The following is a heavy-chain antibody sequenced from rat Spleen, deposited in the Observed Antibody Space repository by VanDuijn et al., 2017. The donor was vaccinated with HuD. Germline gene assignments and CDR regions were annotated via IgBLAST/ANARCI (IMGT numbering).Heavy chain of an antibody. Sequence: VQLKESGPGLVQPSQTLSLTCTVTGFSLITYNMHWVRQPPGKGLEWMGVMWSGGSTAYNSALKSRLSISRDTSKSQVFLKMNSLQTEDTAIYYCTRDEVMDAWGQGASVTVSS. CDR1: GFSLITYN. CDR2: MWSGGST. V-gene: IGHV2S63*01. J-gene: IGHJ4*01. CDR3: TRDEVMDA.